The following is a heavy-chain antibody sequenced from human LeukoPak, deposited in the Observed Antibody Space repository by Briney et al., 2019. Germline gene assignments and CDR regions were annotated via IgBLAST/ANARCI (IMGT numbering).Heavy chain of an antibody. J-gene: IGHJ5*02. CDR3: ARGRYSSSRRGFDP. V-gene: IGHV1-8*01. CDR1: GYTFTSYD. D-gene: IGHD6-13*01. CDR2: MNPNSGNT. Sequence: GASVKVSCKASGYTFTSYDINWVRQATGQGLEWMGWMNPNSGNTGYAQKFQGRVTMTRNTSISTAYTELGSLRSEDTAVYYCARGRYSSSRRGFDPWGQGTLVTVSS.